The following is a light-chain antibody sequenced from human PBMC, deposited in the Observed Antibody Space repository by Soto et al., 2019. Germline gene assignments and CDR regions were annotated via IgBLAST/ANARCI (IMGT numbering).Light chain of an antibody. CDR1: QSDSSSY. Sequence: EIVLAQSPGTLSLSPGERATLSCRASQSDSSSYLAWYQQKPGQAPRLLIYGASSRATGIPDRFSGSGSGTDFTLTISRLEPEDFAVYYCHQYGSSPLTFGGGTKVEIK. CDR2: GAS. J-gene: IGKJ4*01. V-gene: IGKV3-20*01. CDR3: HQYGSSPLT.